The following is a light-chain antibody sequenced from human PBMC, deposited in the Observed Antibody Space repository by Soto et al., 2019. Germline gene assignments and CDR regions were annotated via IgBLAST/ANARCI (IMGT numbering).Light chain of an antibody. V-gene: IGLV2-14*01. J-gene: IGLJ1*01. CDR1: SSDVGTYNY. CDR3: SSYTTRTTLYV. CDR2: EVS. Sequence: QSVLTQPASVSGSPGQSITISCTGTSSDVGTYNYVSWYQQHPGKAPKLMIYEVSSRPSGVSNRFSGSKSGNTASLTISGLQAEDEADYYCSSYTTRTTLYVFGPGTKVTVL.